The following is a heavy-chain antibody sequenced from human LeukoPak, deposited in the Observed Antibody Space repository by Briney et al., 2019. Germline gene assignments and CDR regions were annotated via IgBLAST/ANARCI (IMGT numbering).Heavy chain of an antibody. CDR3: ARDRDGLSGMRSVLDAFDI. J-gene: IGHJ3*02. CDR2: MNPNRGNT. CDR1: GYTFTSYD. Sequence: ASVKVSCKASGYTFTSYDINWVRQATGQGLEWMGWMNPNRGNTGYAQKFRGRVTMTRNTSISTAYMELSSLRSEDTAVYYCARDRDGLSGMRSVLDAFDIWGQGTMVTVSS. D-gene: IGHD1-1*01. V-gene: IGHV1-8*01.